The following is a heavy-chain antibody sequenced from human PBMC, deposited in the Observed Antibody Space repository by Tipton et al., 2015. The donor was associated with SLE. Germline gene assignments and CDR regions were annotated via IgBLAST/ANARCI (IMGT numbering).Heavy chain of an antibody. V-gene: IGHV4-31*03. D-gene: IGHD2-21*01. CDR2: IYYSGST. CDR1: GGSISSGGYY. J-gene: IGHJ6*03. Sequence: TLSITCTVYGGSISSGGYYWSWIRQHQGKGPEWIGYIYYSGSTYYNPSLNSRVTISVDTSKNQFSLKLSSVTAADTAGYYCARISPLLYCGGDCYYYCYMDVWGKGTTVTVSS. CDR3: ARISPLLYCGGDCYYYCYMDV.